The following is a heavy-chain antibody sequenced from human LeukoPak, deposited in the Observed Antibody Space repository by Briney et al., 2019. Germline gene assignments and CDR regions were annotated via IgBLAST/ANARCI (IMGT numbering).Heavy chain of an antibody. Sequence: GTSLRLSCAESGISFSSHGMHWVRQAPGKGLEWVAVIWYDGSNIYYADSVKGRFTISRDNSKNTLYLQMDSLRAEDTAVYYCARESTVAGTIFDFWGQGTLVTVSS. CDR1: GISFSSHG. CDR3: ARESTVAGTIFDF. V-gene: IGHV3-33*01. CDR2: IWYDGSNI. D-gene: IGHD6-19*01. J-gene: IGHJ4*02.